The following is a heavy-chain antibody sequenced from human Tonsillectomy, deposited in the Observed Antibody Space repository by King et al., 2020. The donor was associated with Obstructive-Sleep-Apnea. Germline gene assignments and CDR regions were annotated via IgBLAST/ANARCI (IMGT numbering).Heavy chain of an antibody. J-gene: IGHJ4*02. CDR2: ISWDGGST. CDR1: GFTFYDYA. Sequence: QLVQSGGVVVQPGGSLRLSCAASGFTFYDYAMHWVRQAPGKGLEWVSLISWDGGSTYYADSVKGRFTISRDNSKNSLYLQMNSLRAEDTALYYCAKDVGATRSYFDYWGQGTLVTVSS. D-gene: IGHD1-26*01. V-gene: IGHV3-43D*03. CDR3: AKDVGATRSYFDY.